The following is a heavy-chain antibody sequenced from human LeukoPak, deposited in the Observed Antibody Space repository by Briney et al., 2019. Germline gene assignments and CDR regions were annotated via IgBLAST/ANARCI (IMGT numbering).Heavy chain of an antibody. D-gene: IGHD3-10*01. J-gene: IGHJ6*02. CDR1: GGSISSYY. CDR3: ARHLRSMVRGVIYYGMDV. CDR2: IYYSGST. Sequence: SETLSLTCTVSGGSISSYYWSWIRQPPGKGLEWIGYIYYSGSTNYNPSLKSRVTISVDTSKNQFSLKLSSVTAADTAVYYCARHLRSMVRGVIYYGMDVWGQGTTVTVSS. V-gene: IGHV4-59*08.